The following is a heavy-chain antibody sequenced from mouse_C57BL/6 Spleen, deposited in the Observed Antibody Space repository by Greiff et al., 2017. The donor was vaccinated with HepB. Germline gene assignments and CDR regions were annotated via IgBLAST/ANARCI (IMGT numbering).Heavy chain of an antibody. J-gene: IGHJ3*01. D-gene: IGHD1-1*02. Sequence: EVQLQQSGPELVKPGASVKIPCQASGYTFTDYNMDWVKQSHGKSLEWIGDINPNNGGTIYTQKFKGKATLTVDKSSSTAYMELRSLTSEDTAVYYCARSGDYGGGFAYWGQGTLVTVSA. CDR2: INPNNGGT. CDR3: ARSGDYGGGFAY. CDR1: GYTFTDYN. V-gene: IGHV1-18*01.